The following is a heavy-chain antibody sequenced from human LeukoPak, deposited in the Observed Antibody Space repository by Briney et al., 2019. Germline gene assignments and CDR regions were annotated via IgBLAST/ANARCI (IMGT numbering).Heavy chain of an antibody. D-gene: IGHD5-12*01. Sequence: GSLRLSCAASGFTFSSYAMSWVRQPPGKGLEWIGEISHSGSTNCNPSLKSRVTISVDTSKNQFSLKLSSVTAADTAVYYCAAQYSGYVRLDYWGQGTLVTVSS. J-gene: IGHJ4*02. CDR3: AAQYSGYVRLDY. CDR1: GFTFSSYA. V-gene: IGHV4-34*08. CDR2: ISHSGST.